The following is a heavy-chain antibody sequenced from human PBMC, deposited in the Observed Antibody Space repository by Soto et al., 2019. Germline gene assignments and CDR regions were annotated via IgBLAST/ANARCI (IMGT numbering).Heavy chain of an antibody. J-gene: IGHJ4*02. CDR2: INTNSGGT. CDR1: GYAFTGDY. CDR3: ARTQTNDY. V-gene: IGHV1-2*02. Sequence: SVKLSCKASGYAFTGDYIGWVRQAPGQGLEWMGWINTNSGGTNYAQKFQGRVTMTRDTSISTAYMELSRLTSDDTAVYYCARTQTNDYCGQGTLVTVSS.